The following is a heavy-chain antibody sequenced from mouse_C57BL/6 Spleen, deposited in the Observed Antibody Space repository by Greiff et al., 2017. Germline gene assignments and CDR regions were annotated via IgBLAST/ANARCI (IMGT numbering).Heavy chain of an antibody. CDR3: ARELTGTAWFAY. CDR2: IHPNCGST. J-gene: IGHJ3*01. D-gene: IGHD4-1*01. Sequence: QVQLQQPGAELVKPGASVKLSCKASGYTFTSYWMHWVKQRPGQGLEWIGMIHPNCGSTNYNEKFKSKATLTVAKSSSTAYMQLSSLTSEDSAVYYGARELTGTAWFAYWGQGTLVTVSA. CDR1: GYTFTSYW. V-gene: IGHV1-64*01.